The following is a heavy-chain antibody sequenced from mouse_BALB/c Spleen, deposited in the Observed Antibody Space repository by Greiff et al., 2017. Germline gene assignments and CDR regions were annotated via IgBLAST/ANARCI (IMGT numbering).Heavy chain of an antibody. CDR3: ARELIYYDYLQYAMDY. V-gene: IGHV14-3*02. CDR1: GFNIKDTY. J-gene: IGHJ4*01. CDR2: IDPANGNT. Sequence: EVKLQESGAELVKPGASVKLSCTASGFNIKDTYMHWVKQRPEQGLEWIGRIDPANGNTKYDPKFQGKATITADTSSNTAYLQLSSLTSEDTAVYYCARELIYYDYLQYAMDYWGQGTSVTVSS. D-gene: IGHD2-4*01.